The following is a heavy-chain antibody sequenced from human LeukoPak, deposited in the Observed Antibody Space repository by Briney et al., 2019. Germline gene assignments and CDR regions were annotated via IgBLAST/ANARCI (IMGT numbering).Heavy chain of an antibody. Sequence: SETLSLTCTVSGGSISSGNYHWAWIRQPPGKGLECIGSIYHTGNTYYNSSLESRVTISVDMSKNRFSLQLSSVTAADTAVYYCAREARTVTTYYFDYWGQGTLVTVSS. CDR2: IYHTGNT. CDR3: AREARTVTTYYFDY. CDR1: GGSISSGNYH. J-gene: IGHJ4*02. V-gene: IGHV4-39*07. D-gene: IGHD4-17*01.